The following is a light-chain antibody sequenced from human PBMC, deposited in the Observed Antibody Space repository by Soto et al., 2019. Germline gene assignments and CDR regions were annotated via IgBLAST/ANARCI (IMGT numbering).Light chain of an antibody. CDR2: GAS. CDR3: QQYGNFPYT. Sequence: EIVLTQSPGTLSLSPGERATLSCRASQSVPSDWLAWYRHKTGQAPRLLIYGASSRATGVPDRVSGSGSGTDFTLTINRLEPEDFVVSYCQQYGNFPYTFGQGTKLEIK. J-gene: IGKJ2*01. CDR1: QSVPSDW. V-gene: IGKV3-20*01.